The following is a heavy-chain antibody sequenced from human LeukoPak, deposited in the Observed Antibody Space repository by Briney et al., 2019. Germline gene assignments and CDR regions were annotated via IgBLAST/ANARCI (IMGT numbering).Heavy chain of an antibody. CDR3: GRGMAPNIRNWIDP. D-gene: IGHD5-24*01. CDR2: INTDGSRT. J-gene: IGHJ5*02. V-gene: IGHV3-74*01. Sequence: PGGSLRLSCATSGFIFSSYWMHWVRQVPGKGLVWVSCINTDGSRTDYADSVKGRFTISRDNAKNTLSLEMNSLRAEDTAVYYCGRGMAPNIRNWIDPWGQGTLVTVPS. CDR1: GFIFSSYW.